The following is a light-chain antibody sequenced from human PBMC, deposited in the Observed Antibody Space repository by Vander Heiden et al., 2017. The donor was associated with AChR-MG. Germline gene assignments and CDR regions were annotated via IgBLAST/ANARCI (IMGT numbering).Light chain of an antibody. CDR2: GAS. CDR1: QSVSSSY. CDR3: QQYWT. V-gene: IGKV3-20*01. J-gene: IGKJ1*01. Sequence: EIVLTQSPGTLSLSPGERATLSCRASQSVSSSYLAWYQQKPGQAPRLLIYGASSRATGIPDRFSGSGSGTDFTLTISRLEPEDFAGYYGQQYWTFGQWTKVEIK.